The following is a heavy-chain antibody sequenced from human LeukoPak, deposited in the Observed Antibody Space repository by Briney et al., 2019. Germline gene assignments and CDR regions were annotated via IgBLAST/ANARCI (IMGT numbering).Heavy chain of an antibody. D-gene: IGHD1-26*01. J-gene: IGHJ3*01. V-gene: IGHV3-15*01. Sequence: GGSLRLSCAASGFTFSNAWMSWVRQAPGKGLEWVGRIKSKTDGGTTDYAAPVKGRFTISRDDSKNTLYLQMNSLKTEDTAVYYCTTDGDSGSYSISDAFDVWGQGTMVTVSS. CDR3: TTDGDSGSYSISDAFDV. CDR2: IKSKTDGGTT. CDR1: GFTFSNAW.